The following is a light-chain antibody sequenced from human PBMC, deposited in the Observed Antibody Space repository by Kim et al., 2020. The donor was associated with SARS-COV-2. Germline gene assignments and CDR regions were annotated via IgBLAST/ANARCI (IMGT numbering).Light chain of an antibody. CDR1: SLRSYY. CDR2: EKN. CDR3: NSRESGVNHVV. Sequence: AVGKTVRSTCKGDSLRSYYASWYQQKPGQAPVLVIYEKNNRPSGIPDRFSGSSSGNTASLTITGAQAEDEADYYCNSRESGVNHVVFGGGTKLTVL. V-gene: IGLV3-19*01. J-gene: IGLJ3*02.